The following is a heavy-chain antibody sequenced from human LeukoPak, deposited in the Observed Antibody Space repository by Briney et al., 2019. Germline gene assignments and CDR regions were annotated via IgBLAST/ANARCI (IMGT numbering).Heavy chain of an antibody. J-gene: IGHJ3*02. V-gene: IGHV4-31*03. CDR2: IYYSGGT. CDR3: ARGQYSAFDI. Sequence: PSETLSLTCTVSGGSISSGGYYWSWIRQHPGKGLEWIGYIYYSGGTYYNPSLKSRVTISVDTSKNQFSLKLSSVTAADTAVYYCARGQYSAFDIWGQGSMVTVS. D-gene: IGHD2/OR15-2a*01. CDR1: GGSISSGGYY.